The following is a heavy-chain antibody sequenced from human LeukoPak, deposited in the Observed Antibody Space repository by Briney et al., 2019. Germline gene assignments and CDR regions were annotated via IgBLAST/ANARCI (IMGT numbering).Heavy chain of an antibody. CDR3: ARGWQINSSGGFVDP. Sequence: ASLKVSCQAPGYGFTDYYVHWIRQAPGQGLEWMGWINPSSGATIYAQKFQGRVTMTRDTFTTTAYMEINSLVSDDTAVYYCARGWQINSSGGFVDPWGQGTLVTVSS. CDR2: INPSSGAT. V-gene: IGHV1-2*02. J-gene: IGHJ5*02. D-gene: IGHD6-6*01. CDR1: GYGFTDYY.